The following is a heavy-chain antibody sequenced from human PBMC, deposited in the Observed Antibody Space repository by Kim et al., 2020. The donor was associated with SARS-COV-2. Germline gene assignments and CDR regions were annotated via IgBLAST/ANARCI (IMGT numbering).Heavy chain of an antibody. V-gene: IGHV4-4*07. CDR3: ARTVGATDEAENWFDP. J-gene: IGHJ5*02. Sequence: SLKSRVTMSVDTSKNQFSLKLSSVTAADTAVYYCARTVGATDEAENWFDPWGQGTLVTVSS. D-gene: IGHD1-26*01.